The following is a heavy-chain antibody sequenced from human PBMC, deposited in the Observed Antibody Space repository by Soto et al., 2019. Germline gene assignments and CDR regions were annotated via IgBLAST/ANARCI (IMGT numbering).Heavy chain of an antibody. CDR2: MDYNGNS. CDR1: GVSISSSNYY. J-gene: IGHJ4*02. Sequence: SETLSLTCTVSGVSISSSNYYWGWIRQPPGGGPEWIGSMDYNGNSYQNPSLKSRVTLSVDTSKSQFSLKLRSVTAADTAVYFCVRSAFGYYDTSGYPLTDSWGQGXLVTVSS. D-gene: IGHD3-22*01. CDR3: VRSAFGYYDTSGYPLTDS. V-gene: IGHV4-39*01.